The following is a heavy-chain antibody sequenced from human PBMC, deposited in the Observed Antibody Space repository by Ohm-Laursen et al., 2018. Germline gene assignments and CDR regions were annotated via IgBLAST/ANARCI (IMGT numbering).Heavy chain of an antibody. CDR2: ISTTSRSL. CDR1: GFTFSNYW. Sequence: SLRLSCSASGFTFSNYWMSWVRQAPGKGLEWISYISTTSRSLYYADSVQGRFTISRDNAKNSLYLQMNSLRAEDTAVYYCARTGLLHSDAFDIWGQGTLVTVSS. CDR3: ARTGLLHSDAFDI. J-gene: IGHJ3*02. V-gene: IGHV3-48*01. D-gene: IGHD7-27*01.